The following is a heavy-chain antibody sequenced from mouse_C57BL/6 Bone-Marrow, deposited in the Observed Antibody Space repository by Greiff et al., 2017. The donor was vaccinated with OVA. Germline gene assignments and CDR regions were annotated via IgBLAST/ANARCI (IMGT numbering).Heavy chain of an antibody. CDR2: INPSSGYT. CDR3: ARWGNDYDDGDWYFEV. CDR1: GYTFTSYW. J-gene: IGHJ1*03. V-gene: IGHV1-7*01. Sequence: VKLMESGAELAKPGASVKLSCKASGYTFTSYWMHWVKQRPGQGLEWIGYINPSSGYTKYNQKFKDKATLTADKSSSTAYMQLSSLTYEGSAVYDCARWGNDYDDGDWYFEVWGTGTTVTVSS. D-gene: IGHD2-4*01.